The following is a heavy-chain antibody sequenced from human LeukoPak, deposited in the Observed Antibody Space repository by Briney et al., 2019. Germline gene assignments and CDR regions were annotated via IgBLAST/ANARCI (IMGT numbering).Heavy chain of an antibody. CDR2: TSAYNGNT. V-gene: IGHV1-18*01. CDR3: ARARYYDSSGYYYVGY. CDR1: GYTFTSYG. J-gene: IGHJ4*02. D-gene: IGHD3-22*01. Sequence: ASVKVSCKASGYTFTSYGISWVRQAPRQGREWMGWTSAYNGNTNYAQKLQGRVNMTTDTSTSTAYMELRSLRSDDTAVYYCARARYYDSSGYYYVGYWGQGTLVTVSS.